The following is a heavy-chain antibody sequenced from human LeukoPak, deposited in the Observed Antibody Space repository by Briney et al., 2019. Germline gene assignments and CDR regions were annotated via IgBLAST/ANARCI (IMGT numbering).Heavy chain of an antibody. CDR2: INHSGST. CDR3: ARFGYSYAYYYYGMDV. D-gene: IGHD5-18*01. Sequence: MPSETLSLTCAVYGGSFSGYYWSWIRQPPGKGLEWIGDINHSGSTNYNPSLKSRVTISVDTSKNQFSLKLSSVTAADTAVYYCARFGYSYAYYYYGMDVWGQGTTVTVSS. V-gene: IGHV4-34*01. J-gene: IGHJ6*02. CDR1: GGSFSGYY.